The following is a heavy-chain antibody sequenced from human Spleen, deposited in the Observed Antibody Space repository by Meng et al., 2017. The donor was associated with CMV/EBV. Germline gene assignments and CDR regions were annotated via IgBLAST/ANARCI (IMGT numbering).Heavy chain of an antibody. D-gene: IGHD3-16*01. CDR2: IYPGDSDT. Sequence: SGYSFTNYWIGWVRQMTGKGLEWMGIIYPGDSDTRYSPSFQSQVTISADKSISTAYLQWSSLKASDTAMYYCARVAGGVATRDFDYWGQGTLVTVSS. CDR3: ARVAGGVATRDFDY. CDR1: GYSFTNYW. J-gene: IGHJ4*02. V-gene: IGHV5-51*01.